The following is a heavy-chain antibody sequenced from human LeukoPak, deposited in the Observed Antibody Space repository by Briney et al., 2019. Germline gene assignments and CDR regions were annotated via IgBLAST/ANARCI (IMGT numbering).Heavy chain of an antibody. CDR2: TSSSDAGT. D-gene: IGHD2-21*01. V-gene: IGHV3-23*01. J-gene: IGHJ4*02. CDR3: ARAQVTSCRGAYCYPFDY. CDR1: GYPLSSYA. Sequence: GGSLRLSCAAFGYPLSSYAMSWVRQASGKGLELFSATSSSDAGTYHADSVRGRFTISRDNSKNTLYLQMNSLRVEDAAGYYCARAQVTSCRGAYCYPFDYWGQGTLVTVSS.